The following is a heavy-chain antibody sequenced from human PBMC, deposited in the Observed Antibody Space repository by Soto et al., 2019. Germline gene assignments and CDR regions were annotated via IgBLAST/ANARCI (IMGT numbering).Heavy chain of an antibody. J-gene: IGHJ5*02. CDR3: ARDLFIGGWFDP. Sequence: SETLSLTCTVSGASISSGDFYWSWIRQPPGKGLEWIGYIFYSGTTTYNPSLKSRLTISVDTSKNQFSLKLRSVTAADTAVYYCARDLFIGGWFDPWGQGTLVTVSS. V-gene: IGHV4-30-4*01. D-gene: IGHD3-16*01. CDR1: GASISSGDFY. CDR2: IFYSGTT.